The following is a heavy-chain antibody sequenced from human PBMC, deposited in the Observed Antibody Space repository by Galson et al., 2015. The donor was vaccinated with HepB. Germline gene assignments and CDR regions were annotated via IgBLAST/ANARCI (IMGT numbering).Heavy chain of an antibody. CDR1: TFVFSTYN. CDR2: ISSSSTTI. J-gene: IGHJ4*02. V-gene: IGHV3-48*04. CDR3: VVLRCSELKPLDY. D-gene: IGHD6-6*01. Sequence: SLRLSCAASTFVFSTYNMTWVRQAPGKGLECISYISSSSTTIYYADSVKGRFTISRDNAKNSLYLQMNSLRAEDTAVYYCVVLRCSELKPLDYWGQGTLVTVSS.